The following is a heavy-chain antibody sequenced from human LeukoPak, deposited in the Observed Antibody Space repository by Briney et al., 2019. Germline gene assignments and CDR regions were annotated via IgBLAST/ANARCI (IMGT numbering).Heavy chain of an antibody. V-gene: IGHV3-23*01. D-gene: IGHD1-26*01. CDR2: ISGSGGST. J-gene: IGHJ4*02. CDR3: AKLPGYSGRYFSGFDY. Sequence: GGSLRLSCAASGFTFSSYAMSWVRQAPGKGLEWVSAISGSGGSTYYADSVKGRFTISRDNSKNTLYLQMSSLRAEDTAVYYCAKLPGYSGRYFSGFDYWGQGTLVTVSS. CDR1: GFTFSSYA.